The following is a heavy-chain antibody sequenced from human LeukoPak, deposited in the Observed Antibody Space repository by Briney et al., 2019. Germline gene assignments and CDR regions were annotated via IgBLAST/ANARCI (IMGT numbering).Heavy chain of an antibody. CDR3: AKDLHYYVAMDV. CDR2: IRSKTNSYAT. J-gene: IGHJ6*02. CDR1: GLTFSGSA. D-gene: IGHD3-10*02. V-gene: IGHV3-73*01. Sequence: PGGSLRLSCAASGLTFSGSAMHWVRQASGKGLEWVGRIRSKTNSYATAYAASVTGRFTISRDDSKNTAYLQMNSLRTEDTAVYYCAKDLHYYVAMDVWGQGTAVTVSS.